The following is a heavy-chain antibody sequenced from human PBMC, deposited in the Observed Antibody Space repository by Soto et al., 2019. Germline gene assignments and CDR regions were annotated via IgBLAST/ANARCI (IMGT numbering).Heavy chain of an antibody. CDR3: ARGTTGSRYFDY. Sequence: ESLKISCKGSGFSFTNYWIAWVRQLPGTGLEWMGIIYPGDSDTRYSPSFQGQVTISADKSINTAYLQWDSLEASDTAMYFCARGTTGSRYFDYWGQGALVTVSS. J-gene: IGHJ4*02. CDR2: IYPGDSDT. V-gene: IGHV5-51*01. CDR1: GFSFTNYW. D-gene: IGHD4-4*01.